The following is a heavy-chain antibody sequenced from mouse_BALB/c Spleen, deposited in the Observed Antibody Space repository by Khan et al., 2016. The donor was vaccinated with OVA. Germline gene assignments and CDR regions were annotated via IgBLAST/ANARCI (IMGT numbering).Heavy chain of an antibody. CDR1: GFSLTDYA. Sequence: QVQLKQSGPGLVEPSQSLSITCTVSGFSLTDYAVSWIRQPPGKGLEWLGVIWVSGSKYYNSVLKPRLSISKDNSKSQVFLKMNRLQTDDTAMYFCARDPPYYSMDYWGQGTSVTVSS. CDR2: IWVSGSK. V-gene: IGHV2-6-5*01. CDR3: ARDPPYYSMDY. J-gene: IGHJ4*01.